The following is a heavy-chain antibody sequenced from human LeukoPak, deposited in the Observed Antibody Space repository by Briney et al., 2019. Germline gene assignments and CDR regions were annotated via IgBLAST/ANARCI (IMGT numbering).Heavy chain of an antibody. CDR2: ISAYIGNT. D-gene: IGHD5-18*01. J-gene: IGHJ4*02. CDR1: GYTFTSYG. V-gene: IGHV1-18*01. CDR3: ARDLHRGGIQLWFAGDY. Sequence: GASVKVSCKASGYTFTSYGISWVRQAPGQGLEWMGWISAYIGNTNYAQKLQGRVTMTTDTSTSTAYMELRSLRSDDTAVYYCARDLHRGGIQLWFAGDYWGQGTLVTVSS.